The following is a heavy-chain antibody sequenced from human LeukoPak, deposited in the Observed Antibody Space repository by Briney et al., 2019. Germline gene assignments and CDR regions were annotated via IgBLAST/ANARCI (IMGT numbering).Heavy chain of an antibody. V-gene: IGHV5-51*01. J-gene: IGHJ4*02. D-gene: IGHD3-10*01. CDR2: IYPGDSDT. CDR1: GYSFTSYW. CDR3: ARDYGSGSYYPSFDY. Sequence: GESLKISCKGSGYSFTSYWIGWVRQMPGKGLEWMGIIYPGDSDTRYSPSFQGQVTISADKSISTAYLQWSSLKASDTAMYYCARDYGSGSYYPSFDYWGQGTLVTVSS.